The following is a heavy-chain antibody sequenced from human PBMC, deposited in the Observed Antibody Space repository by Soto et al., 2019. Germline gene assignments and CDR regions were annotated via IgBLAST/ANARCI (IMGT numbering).Heavy chain of an antibody. V-gene: IGHV4-39*01. CDR2: IYYSGST. J-gene: IGHJ6*02. CDR3: ARPAGGYYYGMDV. Sequence: SVTCSVAGGSSSSSSYYWGWIRQPPGKGLEWIGSIYYSGSTYYNPSLKSRVTISVDTSKNQFSLKLSSVTAADTAVYYCARPAGGYYYGMDVWGQGTTVTVSS. CDR1: GGSSSSSSYY. D-gene: IGHD6-13*01.